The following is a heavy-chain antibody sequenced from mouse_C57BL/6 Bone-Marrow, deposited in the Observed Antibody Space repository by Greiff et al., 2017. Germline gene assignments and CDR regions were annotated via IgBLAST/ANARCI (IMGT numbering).Heavy chain of an antibody. D-gene: IGHD1-1*01. CDR2: INPYNGGT. Sequence: EVQLQQSGPVLVKPGASVKMSCKASGYTFTDYYMNWVKQSHGKSLEWIGVINPYNGGTSYHQKLKGKATVTINKSTSTAYMELDSLASEDSAVYYCASCGSSYDYWGQGTTLTVSS. CDR3: ASCGSSYDY. J-gene: IGHJ2*01. CDR1: GYTFTDYY. V-gene: IGHV1-19*01.